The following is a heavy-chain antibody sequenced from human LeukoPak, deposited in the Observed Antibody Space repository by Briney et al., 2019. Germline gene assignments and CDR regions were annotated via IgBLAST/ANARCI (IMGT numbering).Heavy chain of an antibody. CDR1: GFTFSSYG. D-gene: IGHD2-21*02. J-gene: IGHJ5*02. V-gene: IGHV3-33*01. Sequence: GGSLRLSCAASGFTFSSYGMHWVRQAPGKGLEWVAVIWYDGSNKYYADSVKGRFTISRDNSKNTLYLQMNSLRAEDTAVYYCARGTPAPIVVVTATGVFDPWGQGTLVTVSS. CDR2: IWYDGSNK. CDR3: ARGTPAPIVVVTATGVFDP.